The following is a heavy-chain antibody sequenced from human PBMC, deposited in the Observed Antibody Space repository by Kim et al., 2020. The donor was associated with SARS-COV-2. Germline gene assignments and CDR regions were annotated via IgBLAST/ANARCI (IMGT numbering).Heavy chain of an antibody. V-gene: IGHV3-21*01. D-gene: IGHD3-3*01. CDR2: ISSSSSYI. CDR1: GFTFSSYS. J-gene: IGHJ4*02. CDR3: ARDVHYDFWSGYLYYVDY. Sequence: GGSLRLSCAASGFTFSSYSMNWVRQAPGKGLEWVSSISSSSSYIYYADSVKGRFTISRDNAKNSLYLQMNSLRAEDTAVYYCARDVHYDFWSGYLYYVDYWGQGTLVTVSS.